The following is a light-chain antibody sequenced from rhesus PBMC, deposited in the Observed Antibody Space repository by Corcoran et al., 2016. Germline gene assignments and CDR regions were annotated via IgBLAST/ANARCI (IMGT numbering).Light chain of an antibody. J-gene: IGLJ1*01. CDR3: AAWDDSLSGFI. V-gene: IGLV1-60*01. CDR1: SSNIGING. CDR2: YNN. Sequence: QSMLTQPPSASEAARKSVTISCSGSSSNIGINGVSWYQQFPGTVPKLLIYYNNRRASGISDRFSGSKSGTSASLAISGLQTEDEADYYCAAWDDSLSGFIFGSGTRLTVL.